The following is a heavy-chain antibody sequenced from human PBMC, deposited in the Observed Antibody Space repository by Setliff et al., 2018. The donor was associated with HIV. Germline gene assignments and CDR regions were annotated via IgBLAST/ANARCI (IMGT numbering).Heavy chain of an antibody. CDR1: GFTFGEYG. D-gene: IGHD6-19*01. CDR2: IRSRPFGGTT. Sequence: GGSLRLSCLGSGFTFGEYGMSWFRQAPGKGLEWVGFIRSRPFGGTTEYAASVKGRFTISRDDSKSIAYLQMNSLRAEDTAVYYCARAVHSGWYYFDYWGQGTLVTVSS. V-gene: IGHV3-49*03. CDR3: ARAVHSGWYYFDY. J-gene: IGHJ4*02.